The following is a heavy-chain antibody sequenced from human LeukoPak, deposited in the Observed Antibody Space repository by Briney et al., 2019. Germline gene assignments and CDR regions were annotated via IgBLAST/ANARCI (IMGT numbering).Heavy chain of an antibody. CDR2: IYYSGST. J-gene: IGHJ4*02. CDR1: GGSISTHY. D-gene: IGHD3-22*01. Sequence: PSETLSLTCTVSGGSISTHYWSWIRQPPGKGLEWIGYIYYSGSTNYNPSLKSRVTISVDTSKSQFSLRLSSVTAADTALYYCARRSFYYDSSGDYYAYFDFWGQGTLVTVSS. V-gene: IGHV4-59*11. CDR3: ARRSFYYDSSGDYYAYFDF.